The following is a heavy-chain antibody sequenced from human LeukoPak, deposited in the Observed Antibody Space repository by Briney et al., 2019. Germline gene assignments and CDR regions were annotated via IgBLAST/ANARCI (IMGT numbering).Heavy chain of an antibody. V-gene: IGHV3-7*01. CDR2: IKQDGSEK. Sequence: GGSLRLSCAASGFTFSSYWMSWVRQAPGKGLEWVANIKQDGSEKYYVDSVKGRFTISRDNAKNSLYLQMNSLRAEDTAVYYCARSMAYGDYEVSFDYWGQGTLVTVST. J-gene: IGHJ4*02. CDR3: ARSMAYGDYEVSFDY. CDR1: GFTFSSYW. D-gene: IGHD4-17*01.